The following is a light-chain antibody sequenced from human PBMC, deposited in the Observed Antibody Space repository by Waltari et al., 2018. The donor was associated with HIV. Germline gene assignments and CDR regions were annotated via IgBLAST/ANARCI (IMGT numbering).Light chain of an antibody. CDR2: KVS. CDR1: QSLVYTDANTY. J-gene: IGKJ2*03. Sequence: VLLTQSPRSLPVTRGQPASLSLRSNQSLVYTDANTYLHWFYQRPGQSPTRLIYKVSNRDSGVPDRFSGSGSGTDFTLTISWVEADDVGIYYCMQGTHWPSYSFGQGTKLEI. CDR3: MQGTHWPSYS. V-gene: IGKV2-30*01.